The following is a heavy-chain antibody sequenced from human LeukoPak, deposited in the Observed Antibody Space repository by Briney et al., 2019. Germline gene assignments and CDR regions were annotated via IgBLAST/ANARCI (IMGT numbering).Heavy chain of an antibody. Sequence: GALVKVSCKASGYTFTDYGFRWVRQAPGQGLEWLGWISFYNGNTNSAQNLQGRVTMTTDTSTSTAYMELGSLRSDDTAVYYCARVRWELLGGINYYYYGMDVWGQGTTVTVSS. D-gene: IGHD1-26*01. CDR1: GYTFTDYG. CDR3: ARVRWELLGGINYYYYGMDV. J-gene: IGHJ6*02. CDR2: ISFYNGNT. V-gene: IGHV1-18*04.